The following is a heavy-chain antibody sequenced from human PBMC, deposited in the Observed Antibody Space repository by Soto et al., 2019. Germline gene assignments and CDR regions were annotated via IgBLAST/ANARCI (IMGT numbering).Heavy chain of an antibody. CDR3: TRDPRITDF. CDR2: ISPSSDIR. V-gene: IGHV3-11*01. CDR1: GFSLRDYY. J-gene: IGHJ4*02. Sequence: GGSLRLSCAVSGFSLRDYYMTWIRQAPGKGLELLSYISPSSDIRKYADSVEGRFTISRDNAKNLLYLHMNSLRAEDTAVYYCTRDPRITDFWGQGTLVTVSS. D-gene: IGHD3-16*01.